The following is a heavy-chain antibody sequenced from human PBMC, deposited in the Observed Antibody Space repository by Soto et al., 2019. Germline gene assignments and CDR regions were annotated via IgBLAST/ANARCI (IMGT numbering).Heavy chain of an antibody. V-gene: IGHV3-30*18. D-gene: IGHD1-26*01. CDR3: AKVGSYYYGMDV. CDR2: ISYDGSNK. J-gene: IGHJ6*02. Sequence: GGSLRLSCAASGFTFSSYAMSWVRQAPGKGLEWVAVISYDGSNKYYADSVKGRFTISRDNSKNTLYLQMNSLRAEDTAVYYCAKVGSYYYGMDVWGQGTTVTVSS. CDR1: GFTFSSYA.